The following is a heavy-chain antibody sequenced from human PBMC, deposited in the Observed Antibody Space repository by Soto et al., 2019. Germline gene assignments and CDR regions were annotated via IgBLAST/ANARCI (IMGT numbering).Heavy chain of an antibody. CDR2: IYWDDDK. Sequence: QITLKESGPTLVKPTQTLTLTCTFPGFSFSSIGEGVGWIRQPPGKALEWLALIYWDDDKRYSQSLKSRLTITKDASKNHAILTMTNMDPVDTATYYCVQSRCDGYCLQSYSSHSYYGLDVWGQGTTVTVSS. D-gene: IGHD2-21*02. V-gene: IGHV2-5*02. J-gene: IGHJ6*02. CDR1: GFSFSSIGEG. CDR3: VQSRCDGYCLQSYSSHSYYGLDV.